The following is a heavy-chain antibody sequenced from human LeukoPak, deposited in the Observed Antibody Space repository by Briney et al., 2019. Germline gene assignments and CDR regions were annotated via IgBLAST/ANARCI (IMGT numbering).Heavy chain of an antibody. CDR2: IYNRGSS. Sequence: SETLSLTCSVSGGPISSYYWSWIRQPPGKGLEWIGYIYNRGSSNFNPSLKSRVTISVDTSRNQFSLRLRSVTAADTAVYYCARGGYSNWFDPWGQGTLVTVSS. D-gene: IGHD3-22*01. V-gene: IGHV4-59*01. CDR3: ARGGYSNWFDP. CDR1: GGPISSYY. J-gene: IGHJ5*02.